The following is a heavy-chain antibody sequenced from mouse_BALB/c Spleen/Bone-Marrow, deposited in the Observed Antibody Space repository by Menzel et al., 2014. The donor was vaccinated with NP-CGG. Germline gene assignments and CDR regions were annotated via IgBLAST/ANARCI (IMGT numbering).Heavy chain of an antibody. CDR2: IYPGSDNT. J-gene: IGHJ3*01. D-gene: IGHD1-2*01. CDR1: GYTFIDYY. CDR3: ARTTTATSY. V-gene: IGHV1-77*01. Sequence: VHLVESGAELARPGASVKLSCKASGYTFIDYYINWMKQRTGQGLEWIGEIYPGSDNTYYNEKFKGKATLTADKSSSTTYMQLSSLTSEDSAVYFCARTTTATSYWGQGTLVTVSA.